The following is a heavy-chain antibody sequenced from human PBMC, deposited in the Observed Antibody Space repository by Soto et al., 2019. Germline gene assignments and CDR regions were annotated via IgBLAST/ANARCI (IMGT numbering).Heavy chain of an antibody. D-gene: IGHD1-26*01. V-gene: IGHV1-3*01. CDR3: ARICGTCDYGMDV. CDR2: INAGNGNT. J-gene: IGHJ6*02. Sequence: GASVKVSCKASGYTFTSYAMHWVRQAPGQRLEWMGWINAGNGNTKYSQKFQGRVTITRDTSASTAYMELSSLRGEDTAIYYCARICGTCDYGMDVWGQGTTVTVSS. CDR1: GYTFTSYA.